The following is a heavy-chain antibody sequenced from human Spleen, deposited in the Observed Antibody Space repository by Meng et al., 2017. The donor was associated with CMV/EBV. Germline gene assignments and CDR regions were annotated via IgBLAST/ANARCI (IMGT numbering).Heavy chain of an antibody. D-gene: IGHD1-26*01. Sequence: GGSLRLSCATSGFAFSKHGMHWVRQAPGKGLEWVAFIRYDGSDKYYADSVKGRFTISRDNSKNTLYLQMNSLRSDDTAVYYCARGVGSTTWTNWFDPWGQGTLVTVSS. CDR1: GFAFSKHG. CDR3: ARGVGSTTWTNWFDP. CDR2: IRYDGSDK. V-gene: IGHV3-30*02. J-gene: IGHJ5*02.